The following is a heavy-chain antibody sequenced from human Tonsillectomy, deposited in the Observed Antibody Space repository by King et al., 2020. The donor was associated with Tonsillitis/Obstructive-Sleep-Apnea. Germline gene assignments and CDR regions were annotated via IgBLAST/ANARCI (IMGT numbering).Heavy chain of an antibody. V-gene: IGHV4-34*01. CDR1: GGSFSGYY. J-gene: IGHJ4*02. Sequence: VQLQQWGAGLLKPSETLSLTCAVYGGSFSGYYWSWIRQPPGKGLEWIGEINHSGSTNYNPSLKSRVTISVDTSKNHFSLKLSSVTAADTAVYYCARVKYYDFWSGYYNLDYWGQGTLVTVSS. CDR3: ARVKYYDFWSGYYNLDY. D-gene: IGHD3-3*01. CDR2: INHSGST.